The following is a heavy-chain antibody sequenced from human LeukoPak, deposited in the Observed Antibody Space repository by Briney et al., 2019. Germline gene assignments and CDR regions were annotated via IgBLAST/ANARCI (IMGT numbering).Heavy chain of an antibody. CDR1: GFTFSSYW. J-gene: IGHJ4*02. V-gene: IGHV3-74*01. CDR3: AKGEAMNGIFDY. Sequence: PGGSLRLSCAASGFTFSSYWMHWVRQAPGKGLVWVSRINSDGSSTSYADSVKGRFTISRDNAKNTLYLQMNSLRAEDTAVYYCAKGEAMNGIFDYWGQGTLVTVSS. CDR2: INSDGSST. D-gene: IGHD5-18*01.